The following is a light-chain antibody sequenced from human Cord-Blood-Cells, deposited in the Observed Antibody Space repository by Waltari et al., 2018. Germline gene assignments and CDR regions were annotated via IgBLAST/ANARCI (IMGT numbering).Light chain of an antibody. CDR2: AAS. Sequence: DIQMTQSPSSLSASVGDRLTITCRASQSISGYLKWYQQRPGKAPNLLIYAASSLQSAITSRFHGSGSGTDFTHTLSSLQPEDIATHSRQRSYRTPFTFGPGTKVDIK. V-gene: IGKV1-39*01. CDR3: QRSYRTPFT. CDR1: QSISGY. J-gene: IGKJ3*01.